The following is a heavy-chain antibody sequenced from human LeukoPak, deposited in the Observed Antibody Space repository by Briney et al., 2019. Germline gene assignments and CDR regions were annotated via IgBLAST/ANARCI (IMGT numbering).Heavy chain of an antibody. J-gene: IGHJ4*02. Sequence: GGSLRLSCAASGFTFSNYGMTWVPKAPGKGLEWVAVIWYDGSNKYYADSVKGRFTISRDNSKNTLYLQMNSLRAEDTAVYYCAGNYGPYYFDYWGQGTLVTVSS. CDR3: AGNYGPYYFDY. V-gene: IGHV3-33*01. CDR2: IWYDGSNK. D-gene: IGHD3-10*01. CDR1: GFTFSNYG.